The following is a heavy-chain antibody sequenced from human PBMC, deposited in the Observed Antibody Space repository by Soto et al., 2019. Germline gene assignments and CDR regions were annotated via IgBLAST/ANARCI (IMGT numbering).Heavy chain of an antibody. CDR2: ISYDGSNK. V-gene: IGHV3-30-3*01. CDR1: GFTLSSYA. J-gene: IGHJ6*02. CDR3: ARDLTALRYYYYGMDV. D-gene: IGHD7-27*01. Sequence: QVQLVESGGGVVQPGRSLRLSCAASGFTLSSYAMHWVRQAPGKGLEWVAVISYDGSNKYYADSVKGRFTISRDNSKNTLYLQMNSLRAEDTAVYYCARDLTALRYYYYGMDVWGQGTTVTVSS.